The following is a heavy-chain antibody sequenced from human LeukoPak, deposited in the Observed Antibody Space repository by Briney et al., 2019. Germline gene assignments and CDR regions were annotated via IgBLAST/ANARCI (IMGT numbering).Heavy chain of an antibody. CDR2: IYYIGST. CDR1: GGSISSYY. V-gene: IGHV4-59*01. Sequence: PSETLSLTCTVSGGSISSYYWNWIRQPPGKGLEWMGNIYYIGSTNYNPSLKSRVTISVGTSKNQFSLKLSSVTAADTAVYYCTRGSIAYYYMDVWGKGTTVTISS. D-gene: IGHD3-22*01. CDR3: TRGSIAYYYMDV. J-gene: IGHJ6*03.